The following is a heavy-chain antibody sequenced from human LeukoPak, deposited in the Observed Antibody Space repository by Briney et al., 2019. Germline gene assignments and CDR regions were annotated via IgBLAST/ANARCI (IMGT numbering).Heavy chain of an antibody. D-gene: IGHD3-16*01. CDR1: GGSISSYY. CDR3: ATTGGDIYYYYMDV. V-gene: IGHV4-59*01. J-gene: IGHJ6*03. Sequence: SETLSLTCTVSGGSISSYYWSWIRQPPGKGLEWIGYIYYSGSTNYNPSLKSRLTISVDTSKNQFSLKLSSVTAADTAVYYCATTGGDIYYYYMDVWGKGTTVTISS. CDR2: IYYSGST.